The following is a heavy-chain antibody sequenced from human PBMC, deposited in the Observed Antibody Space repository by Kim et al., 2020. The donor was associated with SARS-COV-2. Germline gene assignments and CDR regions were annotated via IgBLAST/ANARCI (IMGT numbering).Heavy chain of an antibody. Sequence: ASVKVSCKVSGYTLTELSMHWVRQAPGKGLEWMGGFDPEDGETIYAQKFQGRVTMTEDTSTDTAYMELSSLRSEDTAVYYCATVGSIAVAGPDAFDIWGQGTMVTVSS. J-gene: IGHJ3*02. CDR2: FDPEDGET. V-gene: IGHV1-24*01. CDR1: GYTLTELS. D-gene: IGHD6-19*01. CDR3: ATVGSIAVAGPDAFDI.